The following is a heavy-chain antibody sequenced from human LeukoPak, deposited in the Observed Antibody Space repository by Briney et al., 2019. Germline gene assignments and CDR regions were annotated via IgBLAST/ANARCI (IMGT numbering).Heavy chain of an antibody. J-gene: IGHJ1*01. Sequence: GGSLRLSCAASGFTFSDYYMSWIRQAPGKGLEWVSYISSSGSTIYYADSVKGRFTISRDNAKNSLYLQMNSLRAEDTAVYYCAATPEGYSSGPFQHWGQGTLVTVSS. V-gene: IGHV3-11*04. CDR2: ISSSGSTI. CDR3: AATPEGYSSGPFQH. D-gene: IGHD6-19*01. CDR1: GFTFSDYY.